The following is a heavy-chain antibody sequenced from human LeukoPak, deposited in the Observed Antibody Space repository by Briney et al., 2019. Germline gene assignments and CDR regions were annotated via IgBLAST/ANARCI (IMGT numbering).Heavy chain of an antibody. D-gene: IGHD1-1*01. CDR2: INHSGST. CDR1: GGSFSGYY. J-gene: IGHJ6*03. Sequence: PSETLSLTCAVYGGSFSGYYLSWIRQPPGKGLEWIGEINHSGSTNYNPSLKSRVTISVDTSKNQFSLKLSSVTAADTAVYYCARGHWNEYYYYYMDVWGKGTTVTVSS. V-gene: IGHV4-34*01. CDR3: ARGHWNEYYYYYMDV.